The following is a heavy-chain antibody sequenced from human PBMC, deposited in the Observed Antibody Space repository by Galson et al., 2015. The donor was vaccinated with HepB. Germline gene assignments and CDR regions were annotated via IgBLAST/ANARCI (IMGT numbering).Heavy chain of an antibody. CDR3: ARARVSLGYDFWSGYDAFDI. CDR1: GGSISTGSNY. J-gene: IGHJ3*02. V-gene: IGHV4-61*02. D-gene: IGHD3-3*01. Sequence: TLSLTCTVSGGSISTGSNYWSWIRQPAGKGLEWSGRMYSSGSTNYNPSLKSRVIMSADTSKNQLSLKLSSVTAADTAVYYCARARVSLGYDFWSGYDAFDIWGQGTMVTVSS. CDR2: MYSSGST.